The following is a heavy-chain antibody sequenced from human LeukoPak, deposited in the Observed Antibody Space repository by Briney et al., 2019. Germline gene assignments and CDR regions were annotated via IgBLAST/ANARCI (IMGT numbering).Heavy chain of an antibody. CDR2: IDWDDDK. D-gene: IGHD3-22*01. Sequence: SGPALVKPTQTLTLTCTFSGFSLSTSGMCVSWIRQPPGKALEWLARIDWDDDKYYSTSLKTRLTISKDTSKNQVVLTMTNMDPVDTATYYCARIYYDSSGYREPFDYWGQGTLVTVSS. V-gene: IGHV2-70*11. CDR3: ARIYYDSSGYREPFDY. CDR1: GFSLSTSGMC. J-gene: IGHJ4*02.